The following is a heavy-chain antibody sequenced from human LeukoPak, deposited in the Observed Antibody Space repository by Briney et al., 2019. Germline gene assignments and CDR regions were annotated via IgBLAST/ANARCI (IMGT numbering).Heavy chain of an antibody. CDR3: ARETSQKGAHYMDV. V-gene: IGHV4-59*01. J-gene: IGHJ6*03. CDR2: IYYSGST. D-gene: IGHD3-16*01. Sequence: SETLSLTCTVSGGSISSYYWSWIRQPPGKGLEWIGYIYYSGSTNYNPSLKSRVTTSVDTSKNQFSLKLSSVTAADTAVYYCARETSQKGAHYMDVWGKGTTVTISS. CDR1: GGSISSYY.